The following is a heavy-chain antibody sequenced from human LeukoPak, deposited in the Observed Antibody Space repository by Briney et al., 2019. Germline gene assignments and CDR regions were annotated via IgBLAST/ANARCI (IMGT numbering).Heavy chain of an antibody. CDR3: AREPFSRGNSYGTGAFDI. V-gene: IGHV4-30-2*01. D-gene: IGHD5-18*01. CDR1: GGSISSGAYS. J-gene: IGHJ3*02. Sequence: PSQTLSLTCAVSGGSISSGAYSWSWIRQPPGKGLEWIGYIYHNGSTYYNPSLKSRVTISVDRSKNQFSLKLSSVTAADTAVYYCAREPFSRGNSYGTGAFDIWGQGTMVTVSS. CDR2: IYHNGST.